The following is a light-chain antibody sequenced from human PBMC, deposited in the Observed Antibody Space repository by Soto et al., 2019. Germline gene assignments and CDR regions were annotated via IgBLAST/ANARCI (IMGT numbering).Light chain of an antibody. CDR2: AAS. CDR1: QGIANS. Sequence: DIPMTQSPAVKSASVGDRVTITCRASQGIANSLAWFQQKPGKAPKRLIYAASSLQSGVPSRFSGSGSGTEFTLTISSVQPEDFATYYCLQHNSYPWTFGQGTKVDIK. V-gene: IGKV1-17*03. J-gene: IGKJ1*01. CDR3: LQHNSYPWT.